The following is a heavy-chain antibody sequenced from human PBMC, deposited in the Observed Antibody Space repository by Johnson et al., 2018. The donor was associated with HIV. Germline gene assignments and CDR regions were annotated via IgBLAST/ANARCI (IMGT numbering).Heavy chain of an antibody. Sequence: QVQLVESGGGVVQPGRSLRLSCAASGFTFSSYAMHCVRQAPGKGLEWVAVISYDGSNKYYADSVKGRFTISRDNSKNTLYLQMNSLKVEDTAVYYCARGAAFDIWGQGTMVIVSS. V-gene: IGHV3-30*04. CDR2: ISYDGSNK. J-gene: IGHJ3*02. CDR3: ARGAAFDI. CDR1: GFTFSSYA.